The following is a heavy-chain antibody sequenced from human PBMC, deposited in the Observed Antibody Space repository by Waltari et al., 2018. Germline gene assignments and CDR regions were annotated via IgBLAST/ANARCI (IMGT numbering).Heavy chain of an antibody. CDR3: ASDYYDSSGYYYFAFDI. CDR2: IIPIFGTA. D-gene: IGHD3-22*01. CDR1: GGTFSSYA. J-gene: IGHJ3*02. Sequence: QVQLVQSGAEVKKPGSSVKVSCKASGGTFSSYAISWVRQAPGKGLEWMGRIIPIFGTANYAQKFQGRVTITADKSTSTAYMELSSLRSEDTAVYYCASDYYDSSGYYYFAFDIWGQGTMVTVSS. V-gene: IGHV1-69*08.